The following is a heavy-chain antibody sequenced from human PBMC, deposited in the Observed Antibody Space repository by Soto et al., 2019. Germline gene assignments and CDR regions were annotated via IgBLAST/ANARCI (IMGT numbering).Heavy chain of an antibody. CDR3: AHGTALGGWFDP. V-gene: IGHV2-5*01. J-gene: IGHJ5*02. D-gene: IGHD3-16*01. Sequence: SGPTLVNPTQTLTLTCTFSGFSLSTSGMGVAWIRQPPGKALEWLALIYWNDDKRYSPSLKSRLTITKDISKNQVVFTMTNMDPVDTATYYCAHGTALGGWFDPWGQGTLVTVSS. CDR2: IYWNDDK. CDR1: GFSLSTSGMG.